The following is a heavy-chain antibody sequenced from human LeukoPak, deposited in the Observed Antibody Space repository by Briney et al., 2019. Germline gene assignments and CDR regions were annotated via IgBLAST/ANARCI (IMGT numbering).Heavy chain of an antibody. D-gene: IGHD2-2*01. CDR3: ARARGYCSSTSCHPDGMDV. V-gene: IGHV3-53*04. CDR2: IYSGGST. Sequence: PGGSLRLSCAASGFTVSSNYKSWVRQAPGKGLEWVSVIYSGGSTYYADSVKGRFTISRHNSKNTLYLQMNSLRAEDTAVYYCARARGYCSSTSCHPDGMDVWGQGTTVTVSS. J-gene: IGHJ6*02. CDR1: GFTVSSNY.